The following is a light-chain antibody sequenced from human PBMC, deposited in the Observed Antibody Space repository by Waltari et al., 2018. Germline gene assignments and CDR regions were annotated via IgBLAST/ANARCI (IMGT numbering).Light chain of an antibody. CDR1: QSIRVE. J-gene: IGKJ5*01. CDR2: DAS. V-gene: IGKV3-11*01. Sequence: EIVLTQSPATLSLSPGERATLSCRASQSIRVEVAWYQQRPGQPPRLLISDASNRVTGIPGRFNGSGSGTDFTLTISSLEPEDSGVYYCQQRNDWPITFGQGTRLEIK. CDR3: QQRNDWPIT.